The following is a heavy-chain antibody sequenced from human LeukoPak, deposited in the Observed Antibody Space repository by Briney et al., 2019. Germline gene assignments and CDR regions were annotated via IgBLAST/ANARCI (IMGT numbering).Heavy chain of an antibody. CDR2: IYTSGST. V-gene: IGHV4-4*07. D-gene: IGHD3-22*01. Sequence: SETLSLTCTVSGGSISSYYWSWIRQPAGKGLEWIGRIYTSGSTNYNPSLKSRVTISVETSKNKFSLKLSSVAAADTAVYYCARESMIVVGYFDYWGQGTLVTVSS. J-gene: IGHJ4*02. CDR3: ARESMIVVGYFDY. CDR1: GGSISSYY.